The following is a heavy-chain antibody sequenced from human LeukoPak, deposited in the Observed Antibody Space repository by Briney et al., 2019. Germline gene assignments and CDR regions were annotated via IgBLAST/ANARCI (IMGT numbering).Heavy chain of an antibody. D-gene: IGHD3-16*01. J-gene: IGHJ3*02. Sequence: GGSLRLSCTASEFPFSTYAMSWVRQAPGKGLEWVSSISGSGDSTYYADSVQGRFTISRDNSKNTLYLQMNSLRAEDTAVYYCAKSRSSWANDAFDIWGQGTMVTVSS. CDR3: AKSRSSWANDAFDI. V-gene: IGHV3-23*01. CDR2: ISGSGDST. CDR1: EFPFSTYA.